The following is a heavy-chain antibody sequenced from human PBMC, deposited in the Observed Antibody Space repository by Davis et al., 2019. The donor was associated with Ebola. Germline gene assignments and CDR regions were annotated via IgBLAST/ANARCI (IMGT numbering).Heavy chain of an antibody. CDR3: ARRSGPDY. V-gene: IGHV3-30*02. Sequence: GESLKISCAASGFTFSSYGMHWVRQAPGKGLEWVAFIRYDGSNKYYADSVKGRFTISRDNSKNTLYLQMNSLRAEDTAVYYCARRSGPDYWGPGTLVTVSS. D-gene: IGHD2-15*01. CDR2: IRYDGSNK. CDR1: GFTFSSYG. J-gene: IGHJ4*02.